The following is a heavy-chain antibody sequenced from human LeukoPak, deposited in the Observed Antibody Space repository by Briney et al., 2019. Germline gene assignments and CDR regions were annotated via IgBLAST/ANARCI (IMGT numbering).Heavy chain of an antibody. J-gene: IGHJ4*02. CDR2: INPSGGST. Sequence: ASVKVSCKASGYTFTSYYMHWVRQAPGQGLEWVRIINPSGGSTSYAQKFQGRVTVTRDTSTSTVYMELSSLRSEDTAVYYCAIEGPQIYYFDTWGQGTLVTVSS. V-gene: IGHV1-46*01. CDR1: GYTFTSYY. CDR3: AIEGPQIYYFDT. D-gene: IGHD2/OR15-2a*01.